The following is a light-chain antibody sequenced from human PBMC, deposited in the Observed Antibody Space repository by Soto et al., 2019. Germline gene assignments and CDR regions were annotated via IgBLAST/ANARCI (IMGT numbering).Light chain of an antibody. V-gene: IGKV1-8*01. CDR3: QQYYRYPHT. CDR2: AAS. Sequence: AIRMTQSPSSFSASTGDRVTITCRASQGISSYLAWYQQKPGKAPKLLIYAASTLQSGVPSRVSGSGAGTVFTLTIRCLQSEDFVTHYCQQYYRYPHTCGQGTKVELK. J-gene: IGKJ1*01. CDR1: QGISSY.